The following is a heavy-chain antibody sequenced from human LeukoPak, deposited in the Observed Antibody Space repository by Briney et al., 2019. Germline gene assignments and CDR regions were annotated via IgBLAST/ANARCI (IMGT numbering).Heavy chain of an antibody. D-gene: IGHD2-2*01. CDR3: ARGRNIVVVPAAMQNWFDP. V-gene: IGHV3-74*01. CDR2: INNDGSSA. CDR1: GFTFSSYW. J-gene: IGHJ5*02. Sequence: GGSLRLSCAASGFTFSSYWMHWVRQTPGKGLIYISRINNDGSSANYADSVRGRFTISRDNAENTLYLQMNSLGAEDTVVYYCARGRNIVVVPAAMQNWFDPWGQGTLVTVSS.